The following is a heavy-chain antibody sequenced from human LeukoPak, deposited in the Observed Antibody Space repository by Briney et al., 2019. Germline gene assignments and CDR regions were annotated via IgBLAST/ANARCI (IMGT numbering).Heavy chain of an antibody. CDR3: ARHSEIEVASCPSDY. CDR1: GYGFTSYW. V-gene: IGHV5-10-1*01. CDR2: IDPSDSYT. Sequence: GESRKISCRGSGYGFTSYWTTWLPKIPGKGLEWMGRIDPSDSYTNYSPSFQGHVTVSVDKSITTVYLQWSSLKASDTAMYYCARHSEIEVASCPSDYWGQGTLVTVSS. J-gene: IGHJ4*02. D-gene: IGHD2-2*01.